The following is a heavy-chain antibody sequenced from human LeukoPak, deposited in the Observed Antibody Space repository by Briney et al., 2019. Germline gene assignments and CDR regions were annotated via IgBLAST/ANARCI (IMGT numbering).Heavy chain of an antibody. D-gene: IGHD2-15*01. CDR1: GFTFTDTY. V-gene: IGHV3-11*04. CDR3: ARTYGSGSLDY. CDR2: ISPSGTDI. J-gene: IGHJ4*02. Sequence: RPGGSLRLSCAVSGFTFTDTYMTWIRQAPGKGLESLSYISPSGTDISYADSLKGRFTISRDNAKNSLYLQMNSLRAEDTAVYYCARTYGSGSLDYGGQGTLVTVSS.